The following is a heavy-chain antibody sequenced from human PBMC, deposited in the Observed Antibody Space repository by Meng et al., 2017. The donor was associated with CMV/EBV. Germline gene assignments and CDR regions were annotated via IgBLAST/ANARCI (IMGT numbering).Heavy chain of an antibody. CDR2: IYTSGST. D-gene: IGHD4-17*01. Sequence: GPLQESGPGLVKPSDALALTCTVSGGSISSYYWSWIRQPAGKGLEWIGRIYTSGSTNYNPSLKSRVTMSVDTSKNQFSLKLSSVTAADTAVYYCARGPEVDYGDYVGLDYWGQGTLVTVSS. V-gene: IGHV4-4*07. J-gene: IGHJ4*02. CDR1: GGSISSYY. CDR3: ARGPEVDYGDYVGLDY.